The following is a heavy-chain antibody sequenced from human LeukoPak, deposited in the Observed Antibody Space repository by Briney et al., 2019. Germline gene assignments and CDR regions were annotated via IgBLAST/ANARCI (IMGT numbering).Heavy chain of an antibody. CDR2: ISWDGGST. J-gene: IGHJ6*02. CDR1: GFTFDDYT. CDR3: AKDMRYYYGMDV. V-gene: IGHV3-43*01. Sequence: GGSLRLSCAASGFTFDDYTMHWVRQAPGKGLEWVSLISWDGGSTYYADSVKGRFTISRDNSKNSLYLQMNSLRTEDTALYYCAKDMRYYYGMDVRGQGTTVTVSS.